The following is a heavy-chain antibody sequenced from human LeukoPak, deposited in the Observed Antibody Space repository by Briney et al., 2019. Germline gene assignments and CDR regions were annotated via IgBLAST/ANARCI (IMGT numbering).Heavy chain of an antibody. J-gene: IGHJ3*02. CDR2: INHSGST. CDR3: ARRIYYDSSGQSYDFDI. V-gene: IGHV4-34*01. D-gene: IGHD3-22*01. CDR1: GGSFSSYY. Sequence: SETLSLTCAVYGGSFSSYYWSWIRQPPGKGLEWIGDINHSGSTNYNPSLKSRVTILVDTSKNQFSLKLRSVTGADSAVYYWARRIYYDSSGQSYDFDIWGQGTMVTASS.